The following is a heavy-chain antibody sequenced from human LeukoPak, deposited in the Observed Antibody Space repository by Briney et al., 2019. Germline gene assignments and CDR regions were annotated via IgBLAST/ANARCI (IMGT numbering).Heavy chain of an antibody. V-gene: IGHV4-39*01. J-gene: IGHJ5*02. CDR1: GDSIRINTYY. CDR2: IYYSGTT. CDR3: AGHGLLVVATKGWFDP. D-gene: IGHD5-12*01. Sequence: SETLSLTCTVSGDSIRINTYYWGWIRQPPGKGPEWIGSIYYSGTTYYSPSLKSRVTISVDTSNNQFSLKLSSVTAADTGVYYCAGHGLLVVATKGWFDPWGQGTLVTVSS.